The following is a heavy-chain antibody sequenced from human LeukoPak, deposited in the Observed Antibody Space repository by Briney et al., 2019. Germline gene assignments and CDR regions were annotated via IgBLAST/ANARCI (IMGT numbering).Heavy chain of an antibody. J-gene: IGHJ4*02. CDR3: ARDPGYSYGYPLDN. V-gene: IGHV3-23*01. CDR2: ISGSGGST. D-gene: IGHD5-18*01. Sequence: PGGSLRLSCAASGFTFSSYAMSWVRQAPGKGLEWVSAISGSGGSTYYADSVKGRFTISRDNAKNTLFLQMNSLRAEDTAVYYCARDPGYSYGYPLDNWGQGTLVTVSS. CDR1: GFTFSSYA.